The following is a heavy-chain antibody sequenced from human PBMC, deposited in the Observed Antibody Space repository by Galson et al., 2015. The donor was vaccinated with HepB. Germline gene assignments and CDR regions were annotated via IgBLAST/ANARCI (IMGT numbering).Heavy chain of an antibody. CDR1: GFIFSNYG. CDR3: AKDRLGDF. D-gene: IGHD3-16*01. Sequence: SLRLSCAASGFIFSNYGMHWVRQAPGKGLEWVAVISFDGSNKYFADSVKGRFTISKDNSKSTLYLQMSSLRAEDTAVYYCAKDRLGDFWGQGTLVTVSS. J-gene: IGHJ4*02. CDR2: ISFDGSNK. V-gene: IGHV3-30*18.